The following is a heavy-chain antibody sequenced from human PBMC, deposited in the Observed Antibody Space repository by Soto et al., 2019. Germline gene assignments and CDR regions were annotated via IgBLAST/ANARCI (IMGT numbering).Heavy chain of an antibody. J-gene: IGHJ6*02. D-gene: IGHD1-20*01. CDR1: GFTFRNYG. CDR2: ISKSGSST. V-gene: IGHV3-21*04. Sequence: GGSLRLCCVASGFTFRNYGMNWVRQGPGKGLEWLSSISKSGSSTKYADSVKGRFTISRDNAKNSLYLQMNSLRAEDTALYYCARDNWNDVFYYYYGMDVWGQGTTVTVSS. CDR3: ARDNWNDVFYYYYGMDV.